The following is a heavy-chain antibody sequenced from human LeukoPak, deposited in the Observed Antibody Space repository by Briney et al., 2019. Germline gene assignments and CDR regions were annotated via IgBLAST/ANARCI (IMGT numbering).Heavy chain of an antibody. V-gene: IGHV2-70*11. CDR3: ARIGAARPYYYYGMDV. D-gene: IGHD6-6*01. J-gene: IGHJ6*02. CDR2: IDWDDDK. Sequence: SGPALVKPTQTLTLTCTFSGFSLSTSGMCVSWIRQPPGKALEWLARIDWDDDKYYSTSLKTRLTISKDTSKNQVVLTMTNMDPMDTATYYCARIGAARPYYYYGMDVWGQGTTVTVSS. CDR1: GFSLSTSGMC.